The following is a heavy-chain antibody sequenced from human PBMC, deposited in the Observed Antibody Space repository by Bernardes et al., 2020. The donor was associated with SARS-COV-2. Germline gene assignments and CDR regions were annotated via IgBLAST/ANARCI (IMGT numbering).Heavy chain of an antibody. V-gene: IGHV1-8*01. CDR2: MNPYNGNT. CDR1: GYTFTSYD. CDR3: ARGHYYYETSAYPGMGSSWLDP. D-gene: IGHD3-22*01. J-gene: IGHJ5*02. Sequence: ASVKVSCKTSGYTFTSYDINWVRQATGQGLEWMGWMNPYNGNTVFAQKFQGRVTMTRDTSISTAYMELSSLRSEDTAMYYCARGHYYYETSAYPGMGSSWLDPWGQGTLVTVSS.